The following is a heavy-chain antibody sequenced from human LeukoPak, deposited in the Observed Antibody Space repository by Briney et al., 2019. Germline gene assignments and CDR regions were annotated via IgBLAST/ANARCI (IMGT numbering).Heavy chain of an antibody. Sequence: VASVKVSCKASGYTFTSYYVHWVRQAPGQGLEWMGIINPSGGSTNYAQKLQDRVTMTRDTSTSTVYMELSSLRSEDTAVYYCARDPRYGSGQTWFDPWGQGTLVTVSS. CDR1: GYTFTSYY. V-gene: IGHV1-46*01. CDR3: ARDPRYGSGQTWFDP. D-gene: IGHD3-10*01. J-gene: IGHJ5*02. CDR2: INPSGGST.